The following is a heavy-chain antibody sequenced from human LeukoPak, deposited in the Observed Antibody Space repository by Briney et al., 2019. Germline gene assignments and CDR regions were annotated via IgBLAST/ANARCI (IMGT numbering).Heavy chain of an antibody. CDR3: ARGLRYDSSGSLDY. CDR2: SSAYNGNT. Sequence: ASVKVSCKASGYTFTSYGISWVRQAPGQGLEWMGWSSAYNGNTNYAQKLQGRVTMTTDTSTSTAYLDLRSLRSDDTAVYYCARGLRYDSSGSLDYWGQGTLVSVSS. J-gene: IGHJ4*02. CDR1: GYTFTSYG. V-gene: IGHV1-18*01. D-gene: IGHD3-22*01.